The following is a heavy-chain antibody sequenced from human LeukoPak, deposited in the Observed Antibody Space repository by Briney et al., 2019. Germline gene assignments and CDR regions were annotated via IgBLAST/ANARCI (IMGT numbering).Heavy chain of an antibody. J-gene: IGHJ4*02. V-gene: IGHV3-30*04. D-gene: IGHD4/OR15-4a*01. CDR2: ISYDASNK. Sequence: PGRSLRLSCAASGFTFSSHAMHWVRQAPGKGLEWVAVISYDASNKWYADSLQGRFTISRDNSGNTLSLQMNSLIAEDTAVYYCARRAGAYSHPYDYWGQGTLVTVSS. CDR1: GFTFSSHA. CDR3: ARRAGAYSHPYDY.